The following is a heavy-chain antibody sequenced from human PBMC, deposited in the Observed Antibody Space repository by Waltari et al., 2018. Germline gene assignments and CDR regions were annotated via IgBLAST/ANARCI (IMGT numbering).Heavy chain of an antibody. CDR1: GITLSHYA. Sequence: EVQLLASGGDLVQQGGSMRLACAASGITLSHYAINWVRLAPGTGLEWVSAITVGDDTYYADSVKGRFTISRDTSKDTVHLQMNGLRAEDTAVYYCATPFYNWDDPLHSWGQGTLVTVSS. CDR3: ATPFYNWDDPLHS. V-gene: IGHV3-23*01. CDR2: ITVGDDT. J-gene: IGHJ4*02. D-gene: IGHD1-20*01.